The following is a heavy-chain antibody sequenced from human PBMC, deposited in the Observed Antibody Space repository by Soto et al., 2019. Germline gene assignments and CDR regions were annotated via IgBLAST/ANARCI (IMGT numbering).Heavy chain of an antibody. CDR3: AEGGAAYYYGSGSYLMDV. J-gene: IGHJ6*02. D-gene: IGHD3-10*01. CDR1: GFTFSSYA. V-gene: IGHV3-23*01. Sequence: HPGGSLRLSCAASGFTFSSYAMSWVRQAPGKGLEWVSAISGSGGSTYYADSVKGRFTISRDNSKNTLYLQMNSLRAEDTAVYYCAEGGAAYYYGSGSYLMDVWGQGTTVTVSS. CDR2: ISGSGGST.